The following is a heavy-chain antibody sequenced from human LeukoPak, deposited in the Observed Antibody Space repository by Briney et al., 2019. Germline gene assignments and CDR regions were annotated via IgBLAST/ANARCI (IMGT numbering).Heavy chain of an antibody. Sequence: GSLRLSCAASGFTFDNAWMNWVRQAPGKGLEWVGRVKSKTDGGTTDYAAPVKGRFTISRDDSENTLFLQLNSLKTEDTALYYCTTVGTTSPIAEEYFDYWGQGTLVTVSS. CDR3: TTVGTTSPIAEEYFDY. CDR1: GFTFDNAW. J-gene: IGHJ4*02. CDR2: VKSKTDGGTT. D-gene: IGHD1-26*01. V-gene: IGHV3-15*01.